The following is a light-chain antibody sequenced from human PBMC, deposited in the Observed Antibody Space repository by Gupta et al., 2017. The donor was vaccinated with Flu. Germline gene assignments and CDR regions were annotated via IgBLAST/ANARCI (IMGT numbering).Light chain of an antibody. CDR3: QQYYSTPRT. Sequence: DIVMGSSPDSLAVSPGERATVNCKSSQSVLYSSNNKNYLAWYQQKPGQPPKLLIYWASTRESGVPDRFSGSGSGTDFSLTISSLQAEDVAVYYCQQYYSTPRTFGQGTKVEIK. CDR1: QSVLYSSNNKNY. J-gene: IGKJ1*01. CDR2: WAS. V-gene: IGKV4-1*01.